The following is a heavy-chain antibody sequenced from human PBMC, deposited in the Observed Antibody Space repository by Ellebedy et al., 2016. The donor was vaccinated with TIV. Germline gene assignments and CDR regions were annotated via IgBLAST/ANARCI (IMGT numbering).Heavy chain of an antibody. J-gene: IGHJ3*01. V-gene: IGHV1-24*01. CDR1: GYSLTELS. CDR3: ATDSSKSRLVMVASAQAFDV. D-gene: IGHD2-21*01. Sequence: AASVEVSCKVSGYSLTELSMHWVRQAPGKGLEWMGGFDPEDGETTYAQKFQGRIILTEDTSSDTAYMELSNLRSEDTAVYFCATDSSKSRLVMVASAQAFDVWGQGTLVTVSS. CDR2: FDPEDGET.